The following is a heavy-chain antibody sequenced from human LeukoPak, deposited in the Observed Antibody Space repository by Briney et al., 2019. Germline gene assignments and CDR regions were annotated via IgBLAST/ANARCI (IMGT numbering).Heavy chain of an antibody. CDR3: ARHHYYDSSALFDP. J-gene: IGHJ5*02. CDR1: GGSISSSSYY. CDR2: IFYSGSS. Sequence: SETLSLTCTVSGGSISSSSYYWGWIRQPPGKGLQRIGSIFYSGSSYYNPSLKSRLTISLDTSKNQFSLRLSSVTAADTAVYYCARHHYYDSSALFDPWGQGTLVTVSS. V-gene: IGHV4-39*01. D-gene: IGHD3-22*01.